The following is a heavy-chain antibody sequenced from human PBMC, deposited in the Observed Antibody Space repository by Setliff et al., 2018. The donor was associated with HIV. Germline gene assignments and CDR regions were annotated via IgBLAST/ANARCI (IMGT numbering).Heavy chain of an antibody. CDR3: ARAFANSGAYRGYWYFDL. V-gene: IGHV4-34*01. CDR1: GGSFSGYY. CDR2: INHNENS. D-gene: IGHD1-26*01. Sequence: SETLSLTCTVYGGSFSGYYWNWVRQPPGKGLEWIGEINHNENSNCSPSLKSRVTISVDTSKNQFSLKLSSVTAADTAVYYCARAFANSGAYRGYWYFDLWGRGTLVTVS. J-gene: IGHJ2*01.